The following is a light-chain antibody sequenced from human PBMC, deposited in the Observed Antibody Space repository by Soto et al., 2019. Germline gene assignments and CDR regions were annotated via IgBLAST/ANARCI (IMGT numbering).Light chain of an antibody. CDR3: AAWDDTLDAQV. V-gene: IGLV1-47*01. CDR1: RSNIGSNF. Sequence: QTVVTQSPSASGTHGPRVTISCSGSRSNIGSNFVYWYQQVPGTAPRLLIQRNNERPSGVPDRFSGSKSGTSVSRAISGLRSDDEATYYCAAWDDTLDAQVFGGGTKLTVL. CDR2: RNN. J-gene: IGLJ3*02.